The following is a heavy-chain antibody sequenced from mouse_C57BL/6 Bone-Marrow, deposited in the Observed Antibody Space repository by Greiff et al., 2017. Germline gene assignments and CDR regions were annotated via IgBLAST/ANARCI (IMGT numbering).Heavy chain of an antibody. CDR3: ARSGGCDYYGSSLFAY. Sequence: QVQLQQSGPELVKPGASVKISCKASGYSFTSYYIHWVKQRPGQGLEWIGWIYPGSGNTKYNEKFKGKATLTADTSSSTAYMQLSSLTSEDSAVYYCARSGGCDYYGSSLFAYWGQGTLVTVSA. V-gene: IGHV1-66*01. CDR1: GYSFTSYY. J-gene: IGHJ3*01. D-gene: IGHD1-1*01. CDR2: IYPGSGNT.